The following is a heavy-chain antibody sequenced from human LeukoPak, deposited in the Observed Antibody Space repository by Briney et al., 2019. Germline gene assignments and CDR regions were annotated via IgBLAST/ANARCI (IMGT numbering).Heavy chain of an antibody. CDR3: ASAREYCGSAECYEYFHH. D-gene: IGHD2-21*01. CDR1: GLTVGTNS. J-gene: IGHJ1*01. CDR2: IYSGGST. Sequence: GGSLRLSCAASGLTVGTNSMSWVRQSPGKGLEWVSVIYSGGSTYYADSVNGRFTISRDNSRNTLFLQVNSLRAEDTALYYCASAREYCGSAECYEYFHHWGQGTLVTVSS. V-gene: IGHV3-53*01.